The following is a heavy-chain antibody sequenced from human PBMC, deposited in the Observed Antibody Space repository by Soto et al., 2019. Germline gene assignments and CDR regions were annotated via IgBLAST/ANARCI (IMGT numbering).Heavy chain of an antibody. V-gene: IGHV1-69*08. CDR2: IIPILGIA. D-gene: IGHD3-10*01. CDR3: AREYYYGSGSRAPYYMAV. CDR1: GGTFSSYT. Sequence: QVQLVQSGAEVKKPGSSVKVSCKASGGTFSSYTISWVRQAPGQGLEWMGRIIPILGIANYAQKFQGRVTITADKSTSTAYRELSSLRSEDTAVYYCAREYYYGSGSRAPYYMAVWGKGTTVTVSS. J-gene: IGHJ6*03.